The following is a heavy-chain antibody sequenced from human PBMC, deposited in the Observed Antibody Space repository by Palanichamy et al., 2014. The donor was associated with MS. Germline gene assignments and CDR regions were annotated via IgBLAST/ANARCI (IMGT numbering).Heavy chain of an antibody. Sequence: QLRESDSGLVKPLETLSVTCAVSGGSLSDGDYSWAWIRQSPGKGLEWIAYTSRSGNTYYNPSLKSRVLVSVHGSTNEYSLSLTSVTGADTAVYFCGRMQVGVANFYYYGVDIWGQGTTVLVSS. CDR3: GRMQVGVANFYYYGVDI. D-gene: IGHD1-26*01. J-gene: IGHJ6*02. CDR2: TSRSGNT. CDR1: GGSLSDGDYS. V-gene: IGHV4-30-2*06.